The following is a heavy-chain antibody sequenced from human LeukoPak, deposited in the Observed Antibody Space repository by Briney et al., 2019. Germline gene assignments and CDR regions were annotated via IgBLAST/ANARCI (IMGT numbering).Heavy chain of an antibody. Sequence: SETLSLTCTVSGGSISSGDYYWSWIRQPPGKGLEWIGYIYYSGSTYYNPSLKSRVTISVDTSKNQLSLKLSSVTAADTAVYYCASRYSSGRLTFNTWGQGTMVTVSS. J-gene: IGHJ3*02. CDR3: ASRYSSGRLTFNT. CDR1: GGSISSGDYY. V-gene: IGHV4-30-4*01. D-gene: IGHD6-19*01. CDR2: IYYSGST.